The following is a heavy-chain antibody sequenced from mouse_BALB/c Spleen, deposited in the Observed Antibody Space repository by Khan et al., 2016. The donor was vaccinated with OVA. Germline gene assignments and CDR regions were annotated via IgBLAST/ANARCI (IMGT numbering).Heavy chain of an antibody. Sequence: VQLQQSGPELVKPGSSVKISCKTSGYTFTEYTIHWVKQSHGKSLEWVGRINPNNGGTSYNQKFKGKATLTVDKSSSTAYMELRSLTSAVSAVYYCARRDYYAYYWFFDVWGAGTTVTVSS. CDR1: GYTFTEYT. V-gene: IGHV1-22*01. J-gene: IGHJ1*01. CDR3: ARRDYYAYYWFFDV. D-gene: IGHD1-2*01. CDR2: INPNNGGT.